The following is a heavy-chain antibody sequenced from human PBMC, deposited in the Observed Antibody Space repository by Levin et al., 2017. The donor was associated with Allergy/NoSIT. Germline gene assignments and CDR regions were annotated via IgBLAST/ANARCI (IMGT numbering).Heavy chain of an antibody. CDR1: GFSLNRYS. CDR3: ARDRLAIGLFRWPYSSGWGN. Sequence: GGSLRLSCVVSGFSLNRYSMHWVRQAPGKGLEWVAVMSYDESKEYYADSVKGRFTISRDKSKNTVYLQLNSLRDEDAAVYDCARDRLAIGLFRWPYSSGWGNWGQGTLVTVSS. J-gene: IGHJ4*02. V-gene: IGHV3-30*04. CDR2: MSYDESKE. D-gene: IGHD6-19*01.